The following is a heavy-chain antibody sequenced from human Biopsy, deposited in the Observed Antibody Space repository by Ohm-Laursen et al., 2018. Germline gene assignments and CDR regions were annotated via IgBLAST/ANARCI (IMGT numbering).Heavy chain of an antibody. D-gene: IGHD2-21*02. CDR2: IDGAGSST. Sequence: SLRLSCSASGFPFTGFSMDWVRQAPGKGLEWVAGIDGAGSSTYYADSVKGRFTIFRDNPQKTVWLEMSSLRVEDTAVYYCAEGDWIYYFDNWGQGVPVTVSS. J-gene: IGHJ4*02. CDR1: GFPFTGFS. CDR3: AEGDWIYYFDN. V-gene: IGHV3-23*03.